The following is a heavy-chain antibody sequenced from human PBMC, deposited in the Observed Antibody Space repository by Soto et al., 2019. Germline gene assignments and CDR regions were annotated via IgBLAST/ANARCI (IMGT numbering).Heavy chain of an antibody. CDR2: IWYDGSNK. V-gene: IGHV3-33*08. Sequence: SLRLSCAASGVTVSSYGMHWVRQAPGKGLEWVAVIWYDGSNKYYADSVKGRFTISRDNSKNTLYLQMNSLRAEDTAVYYCARVEPGRLTLVGGMDVWGQGTTVTVSS. J-gene: IGHJ6*02. CDR3: ARVEPGRLTLVGGMDV. CDR1: GVTVSSYG. D-gene: IGHD2-15*01.